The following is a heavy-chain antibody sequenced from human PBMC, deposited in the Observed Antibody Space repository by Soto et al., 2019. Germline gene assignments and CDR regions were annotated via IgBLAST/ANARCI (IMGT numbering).Heavy chain of an antibody. V-gene: IGHV3-33*01. Sequence: PGGSLRLSCEASGFMFGTSGMHWVRQAPGKGLEWVSGIWLDGSERHYADSVKGRFTISRDNAKNTVFLQMNSLRVEDTAVYFCARDASGTTSFLVSWGQGTLVTVPQ. J-gene: IGHJ5*01. CDR2: IWLDGSER. CDR3: ARDASGTTSFLVS. CDR1: GFMFGTSG. D-gene: IGHD1-1*01.